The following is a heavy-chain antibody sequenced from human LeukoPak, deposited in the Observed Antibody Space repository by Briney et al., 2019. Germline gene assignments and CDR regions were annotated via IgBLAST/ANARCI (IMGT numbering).Heavy chain of an antibody. D-gene: IGHD1-14*01. J-gene: IGHJ5*02. CDR2: ISGSGSST. CDR3: ARVGWGYNQGGGFDP. CDR1: GFTFSSYG. V-gene: IGHV3-23*01. Sequence: PGGTLRLSCAASGFTFSSYGMSWVRQAPGKGLEWVSAISGSGSSTYYAASVKGRFTISRDNSKNTLYLQMNSLRVEDTAVYYCARVGWGYNQGGGFDPWGQGTLVTVSS.